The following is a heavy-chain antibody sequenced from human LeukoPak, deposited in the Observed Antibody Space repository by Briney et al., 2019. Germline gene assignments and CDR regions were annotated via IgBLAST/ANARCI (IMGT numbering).Heavy chain of an antibody. CDR2: MNPNSGNT. J-gene: IGHJ4*02. CDR1: GYTFTSYD. CDR3: ARESSRTSGYNYYFDY. V-gene: IGHV1-8*01. Sequence: ASVKVSCKASGYTFTSYDINWVRQATGQGLEWMGWMNPNSGNTGYAQKFQGRVTMTRNTSISTAYMELSSLRSEDTAVYYCARESSRTSGYNYYFDYWGQGTLVTVSS. D-gene: IGHD3-22*01.